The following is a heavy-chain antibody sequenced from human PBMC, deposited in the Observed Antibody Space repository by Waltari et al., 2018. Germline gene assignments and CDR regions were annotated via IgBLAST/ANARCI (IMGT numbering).Heavy chain of an antibody. D-gene: IGHD3-22*01. CDR2: IHFSGST. Sequence: QLQLQESGPGLVKPSETLSLTCTVSGGSISSRNYYWGWIRQPPGKGLEWIGTIHFSGSTNYNPSLKSRVTISVDTSKNQFALNLRSVTAADTAIYYCARQYDFYDSSGYLDYWGQGILGTVSS. CDR3: ARQYDFYDSSGYLDY. J-gene: IGHJ4*02. V-gene: IGHV4-39*07. CDR1: GGSISSRNYY.